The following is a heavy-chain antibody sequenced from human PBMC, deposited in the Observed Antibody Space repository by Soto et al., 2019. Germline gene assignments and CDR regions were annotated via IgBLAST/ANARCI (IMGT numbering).Heavy chain of an antibody. V-gene: IGHV1-69*01. Sequence: QVQLVQSGAEVKKPGSSVKVSCKASGGTFSSYAISWVRQAPGQGLEWMGGIIPIFGTANYAQKFQGRVTITADESTSTAYMGLSSLRSEDTAVYYCARRGEAGWLQLRDYYYYGMDVWGQGTTVTVSS. J-gene: IGHJ6*02. CDR3: ARRGEAGWLQLRDYYYYGMDV. CDR2: IIPIFGTA. CDR1: GGTFSSYA. D-gene: IGHD5-12*01.